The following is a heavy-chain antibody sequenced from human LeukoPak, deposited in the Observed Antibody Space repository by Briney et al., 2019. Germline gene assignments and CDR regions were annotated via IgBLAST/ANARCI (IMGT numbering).Heavy chain of an antibody. V-gene: IGHV4-4*07. Sequence: PSETLSLTCTVSGGSISRYYWSWIRQPAGRGLEWIGRIYTSGSTNYNPSLKSRVTMSVDTSKNQFSLKLSSVTAADTAVYYCARDPDYSNYVAYFDYWGQGTLVTVSS. D-gene: IGHD4-4*01. CDR2: IYTSGST. CDR3: ARDPDYSNYVAYFDY. J-gene: IGHJ4*02. CDR1: GGSISRYY.